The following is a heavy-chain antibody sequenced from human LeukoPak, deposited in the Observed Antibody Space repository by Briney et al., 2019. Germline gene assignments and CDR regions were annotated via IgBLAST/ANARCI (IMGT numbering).Heavy chain of an antibody. CDR2: IYPGGSET. V-gene: IGHV5-51*01. CDR1: GYSFSSYW. D-gene: IGHD5-24*01. J-gene: IGHJ4*02. CDR3: ARASRDGYNQNFDH. Sequence: GESLKISCKGLGYSFSSYWNAWVRQRPGKGLEWMGIIYPGGSETRYDPSFQGQVTISADSSTSTAYLQWSSLRASDTAMYYCARASRDGYNQNFDHWGRGTLVTVSS.